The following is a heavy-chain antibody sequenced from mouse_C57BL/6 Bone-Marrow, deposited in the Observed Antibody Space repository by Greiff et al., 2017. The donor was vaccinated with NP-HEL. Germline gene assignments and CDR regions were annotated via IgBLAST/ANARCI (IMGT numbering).Heavy chain of an antibody. D-gene: IGHD1-1*01. Sequence: EVQLVESGGDLVKPGGSLKLSCAASGFTFSSYGMSWVRQTPDKRLEWVATISSGGSYTYYPDSVKGRFTISRDNAKNTLYLQMSSLKSEDTAMYYCARQRALYYYGSSSWFAYWGQGTLVTVSA. CDR1: GFTFSSYG. J-gene: IGHJ3*01. CDR2: ISSGGSYT. CDR3: ARQRALYYYGSSSWFAY. V-gene: IGHV5-6*01.